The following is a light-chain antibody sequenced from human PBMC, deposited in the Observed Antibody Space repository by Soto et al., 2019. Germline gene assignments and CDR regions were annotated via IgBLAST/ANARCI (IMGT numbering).Light chain of an antibody. J-gene: IGKJ1*01. Sequence: EIVLTQSPGTLSLSPGERATLSCRASQSVSSSYLAWYQHKPGQAPRLLIYGASSRATGIPDRFSGSGSGTDFTLTISRLEPEDFAVYYCQQYGTPHAFGQGTKVEIK. CDR2: GAS. CDR1: QSVSSSY. V-gene: IGKV3-20*01. CDR3: QQYGTPHA.